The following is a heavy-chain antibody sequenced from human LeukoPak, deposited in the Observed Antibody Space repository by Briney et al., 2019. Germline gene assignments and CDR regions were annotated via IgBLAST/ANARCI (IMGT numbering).Heavy chain of an antibody. D-gene: IGHD6-13*01. CDR2: FDPEDGET. CDR3: ATLKSSSWPDY. J-gene: IGHJ4*02. Sequence: GASVKVSCKASGYTFTSYDINWVRQATGQGLEWMGGFDPEDGETIYAQKFQGRVTMTEDTSTDTAYMELSSLRSEDTAVYYCATLKSSSWPDYWGQGTLVTVSS. CDR1: GYTFTSYD. V-gene: IGHV1-24*01.